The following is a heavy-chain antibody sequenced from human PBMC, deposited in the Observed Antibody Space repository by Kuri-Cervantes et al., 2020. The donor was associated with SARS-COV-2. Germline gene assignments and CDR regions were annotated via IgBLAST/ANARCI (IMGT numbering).Heavy chain of an antibody. Sequence: LSLTCAASGFTFSSYGMHWVRQAPGKGLEWVAVISYDGSNKYYADSVKGRFTISRDNSKNTLYLQMNSLRAEDTAVYYCARTTWIQLYHAFDIWGQGTMVTVSS. CDR3: ARTTWIQLYHAFDI. J-gene: IGHJ3*02. V-gene: IGHV3-30*03. CDR2: ISYDGSNK. D-gene: IGHD5-18*01. CDR1: GFTFSSYG.